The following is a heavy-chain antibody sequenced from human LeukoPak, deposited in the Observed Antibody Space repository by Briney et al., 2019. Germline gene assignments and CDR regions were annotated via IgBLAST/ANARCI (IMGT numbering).Heavy chain of an antibody. CDR2: ISRSSSTI. Sequence: GGSLRLSCAASGFTFSSYSMKWVRQAPGKGLEWVSYISRSSSTISYADSVKGRFTISRDNAKNSLYLQMNSLRDEDTAVYYCARDSASGSYRHAFDIWGQGTMVTVSS. J-gene: IGHJ3*02. CDR3: ARDSASGSYRHAFDI. CDR1: GFTFSSYS. V-gene: IGHV3-48*02. D-gene: IGHD1-26*01.